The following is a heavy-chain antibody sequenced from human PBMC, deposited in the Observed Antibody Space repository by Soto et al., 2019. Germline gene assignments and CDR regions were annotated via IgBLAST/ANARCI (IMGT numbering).Heavy chain of an antibody. Sequence: ASVKVSCKASGGTFSSYAISWVRQAPGQGLEWMGGIIPIFGTANYAQKFQGRVTITADESTSTAYMELSSLRSEDTAVYYCARGGSSGLVGYFDYWGQGTLVTVSS. D-gene: IGHD6-19*01. CDR2: IIPIFGTA. J-gene: IGHJ4*02. CDR3: ARGGSSGLVGYFDY. V-gene: IGHV1-69*13. CDR1: GGTFSSYA.